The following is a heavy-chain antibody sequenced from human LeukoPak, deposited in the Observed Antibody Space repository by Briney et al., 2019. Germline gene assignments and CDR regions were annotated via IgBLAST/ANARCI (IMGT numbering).Heavy chain of an antibody. CDR2: ITAGGGTT. CDR3: ARDSEWGLQRSDY. V-gene: IGHV3-23*01. Sequence: GGSLRLSCAASGFTFSNYAVNWVRQAPGKGLEWVSGITAGGGTTFYADSVKGRFTISRDNSKNTLYLQMNSLRAEDTAVYYCARDSEWGLQRSDYWGQGTLVTVSS. D-gene: IGHD1-26*01. CDR1: GFTFSNYA. J-gene: IGHJ4*02.